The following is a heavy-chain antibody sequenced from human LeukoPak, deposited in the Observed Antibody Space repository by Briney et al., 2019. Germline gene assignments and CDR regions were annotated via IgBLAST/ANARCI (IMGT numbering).Heavy chain of an antibody. CDR2: IKQDGSEK. J-gene: IGHJ4*02. V-gene: IGHV3-7*03. Sequence: GGSLRLSCAASGFTFSSYWMSWVRQAPGKGLEWVANIKQDGSEKYYVDSVKGRFTISRDNAKNSLYLQMNSLRAEDTAVYYCAKIKHSGSYLVDYWGQGTLVTVSS. CDR3: AKIKHSGSYLVDY. D-gene: IGHD1-26*01. CDR1: GFTFSSYW.